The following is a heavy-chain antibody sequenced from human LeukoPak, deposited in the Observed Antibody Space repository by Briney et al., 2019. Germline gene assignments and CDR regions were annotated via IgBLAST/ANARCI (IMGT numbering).Heavy chain of an antibody. CDR3: ARVILVAIGAFDI. Sequence: GESLKISCKGSGYSFTSYWIGWVRQMPGKGLGWMGIIYPGDCDTRYSPSFQGQVTISADKSIRTAYLQWSSLKAADTAMYYCARVILVAIGAFDIWGQGTMVTVSS. D-gene: IGHD3-22*01. CDR2: IYPGDCDT. V-gene: IGHV5-51*01. J-gene: IGHJ3*02. CDR1: GYSFTSYW.